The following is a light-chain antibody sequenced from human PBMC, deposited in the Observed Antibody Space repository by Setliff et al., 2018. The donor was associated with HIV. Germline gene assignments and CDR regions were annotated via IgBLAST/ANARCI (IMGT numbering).Light chain of an antibody. CDR2: RNN. CDR3: AAWDDSLSGLYV. V-gene: IGLV1-47*01. Sequence: QSVLTQPPSASGAPGQRVTISCSGSSSNIGSNYVYWYQHLPGTAPKLLIYRNNQRPSGVPDRFSGSKSGTSASLVISGLRSEDEADCYCAAWDDSLSGLYVFGTGTKVTVL. CDR1: SSNIGSNY. J-gene: IGLJ1*01.